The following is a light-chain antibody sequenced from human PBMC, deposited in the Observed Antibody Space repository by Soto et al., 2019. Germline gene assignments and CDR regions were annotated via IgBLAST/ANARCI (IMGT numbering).Light chain of an antibody. CDR3: RTWDDSLNSYV. CDR1: SSNIGSNT. V-gene: IGLV1-44*01. Sequence: QSVLTQPPSVSGTPAQRVTISCSGSSSNIGSNTVNWYQQLPGAAPRLLIYSNNQRPSGVPDRFSGSKSGTSASLAISGLQSEDEADYYCRTWDDSLNSYVFGTGTKLTVL. J-gene: IGLJ1*01. CDR2: SNN.